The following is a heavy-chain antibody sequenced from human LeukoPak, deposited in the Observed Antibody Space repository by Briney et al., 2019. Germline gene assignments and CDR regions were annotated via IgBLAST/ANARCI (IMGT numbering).Heavy chain of an antibody. J-gene: IGHJ4*02. Sequence: GGSLRLSCVASGFNFNDAWMSWVRQAPGKGLEWVGRLKSYTGGGTTDYAAPVKGRFTISRDDSKNTLYLQMNSLKIEDTAVYFCSWELDASFGRRLENWGQGTLVTVAS. V-gene: IGHV3-15*01. CDR1: GFNFNDAW. CDR2: LKSYTGGGTT. CDR3: SWELDASFGRRLEN. D-gene: IGHD1-1*01.